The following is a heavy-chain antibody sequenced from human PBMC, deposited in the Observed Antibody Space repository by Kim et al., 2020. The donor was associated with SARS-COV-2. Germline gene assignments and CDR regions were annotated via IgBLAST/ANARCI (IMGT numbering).Heavy chain of an antibody. CDR3: VRDAKGPFEY. Sequence: GGSLRLSCAASGLTFSNYGMHWVRQAPGKGLEWVAVIWYDGSNKYYADSVRGRFTISRDNSKNMVYLQMCSLRAEDTAVYYCVRDAKGPFEYWGQGTRVTVSS. J-gene: IGHJ4*02. CDR1: GLTFSNYG. CDR2: IWYDGSNK. V-gene: IGHV3-33*01.